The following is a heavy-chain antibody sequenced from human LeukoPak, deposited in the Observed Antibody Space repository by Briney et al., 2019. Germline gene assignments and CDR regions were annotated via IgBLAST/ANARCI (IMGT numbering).Heavy chain of an antibody. J-gene: IGHJ6*02. V-gene: IGHV1-18*01. Sequence: EASVKVSCKASGYTFTSYGISWVRQAPGQGLEWMGWISAYNGNTNYAQKFQGRVTMTRDTSISTAYMELSRLRSDDTAVYYCARDERLSDSSGWYVLYYYYYGMDVWGQGTTVTVSS. CDR1: GYTFTSYG. D-gene: IGHD6-19*01. CDR2: ISAYNGNT. CDR3: ARDERLSDSSGWYVLYYYYYGMDV.